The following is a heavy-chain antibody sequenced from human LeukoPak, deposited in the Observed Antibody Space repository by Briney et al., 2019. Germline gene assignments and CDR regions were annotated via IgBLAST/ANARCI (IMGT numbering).Heavy chain of an antibody. CDR1: GGSISSSSYY. J-gene: IGHJ4*02. Sequence: SETLSLTCTVSGGSISSSSYYWGWIRQPPGKGLEWIGRIYYSGSTYYNPSLKSRVTISVDTSKNQFSLKLSSVTAADTAVYYCARHLDHCSSTSCYRNYFDYWGQGTLVTVSS. D-gene: IGHD2-2*01. CDR2: IYYSGST. CDR3: ARHLDHCSSTSCYRNYFDY. V-gene: IGHV4-39*01.